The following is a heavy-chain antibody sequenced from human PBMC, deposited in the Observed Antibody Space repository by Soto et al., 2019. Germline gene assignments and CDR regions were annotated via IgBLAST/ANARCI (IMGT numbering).Heavy chain of an antibody. CDR3: ARDKITGLFDY. CDR2: IYYSGNT. Sequence: SETLSLTCTVSGDSISSGDYYWSWIRQPPGKGLEWIGSIYYSGNTNYNPSLKSRVTISVDTSKNQFSLKLTSVTAADTAVYYCARDKITGLFDYWGQGTLVTVSS. D-gene: IGHD2-8*02. V-gene: IGHV4-30-4*01. CDR1: GDSISSGDYY. J-gene: IGHJ4*02.